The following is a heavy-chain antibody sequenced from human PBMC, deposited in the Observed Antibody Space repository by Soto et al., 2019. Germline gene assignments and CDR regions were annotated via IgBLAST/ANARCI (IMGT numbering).Heavy chain of an antibody. CDR1: GGSISSGGYY. J-gene: IGHJ6*02. V-gene: IGHV4-31*03. CDR3: ARTVATTGYYYGMDV. D-gene: IGHD6-19*01. CDR2: IYYSGST. Sequence: SETLSLTCTVSGGSISSGGYYWSWIRQHPEKGLEWIGYIYYSGSTYYNPSLKSRVTISVDTSKNQFSLKLSSVTAADTAVYYCARTVATTGYYYGMDVWGQGTTVTVSS.